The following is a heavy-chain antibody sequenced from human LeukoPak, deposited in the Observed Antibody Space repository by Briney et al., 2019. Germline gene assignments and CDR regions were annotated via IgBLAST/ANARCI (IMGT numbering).Heavy chain of an antibody. CDR1: GGSIRSDDYY. Sequence: PSQTLSLTCTVSGGSIRSDDYYWSWIRRPPGKGLEWIGYIFYAGNTHYNPSLQSRVTFSVDTSKNQFSLKLRSVTAADTAVYFCATVVVVAATNYYYYATDVWGQGTTVTVSS. CDR2: IFYAGNT. J-gene: IGHJ6*02. D-gene: IGHD2-15*01. V-gene: IGHV4-30-4*01. CDR3: ATVVVVAATNYYYYATDV.